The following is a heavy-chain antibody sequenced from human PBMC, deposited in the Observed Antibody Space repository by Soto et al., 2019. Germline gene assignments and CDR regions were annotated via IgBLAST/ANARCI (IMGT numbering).Heavy chain of an antibody. D-gene: IGHD3-22*01. CDR2: IYYSGTS. Sequence: QLQLQESGPGLVKPSETLSLTCTVSGGSISDDTYYWGWIRQPPGKGLEWIGSIYYSGTSSYNPSVKSRVTMSADTSKNQLSLRLSSVTAADTAVYYCARLHYHSPNCVPLDPWCQGTLVIVSS. CDR1: GGSISDDTYY. CDR3: ARLHYHSPNCVPLDP. V-gene: IGHV4-39*01. J-gene: IGHJ5*02.